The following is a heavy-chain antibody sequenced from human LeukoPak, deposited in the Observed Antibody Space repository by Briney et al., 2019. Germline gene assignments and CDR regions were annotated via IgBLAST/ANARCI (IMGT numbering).Heavy chain of an antibody. CDR2: IYYSGST. J-gene: IGHJ4*02. V-gene: IGHV4-59*12. Sequence: SETLSLTCTVSGGSISSYYWSWIRQPPGKGLEWIGSIYYSGSTYYNPSLKSRVTISVDTSKNQFSLKLSSVTAADTAVYYCARASGYDHFDYWGQGTLVTVSS. CDR3: ARASGYDHFDY. D-gene: IGHD5-12*01. CDR1: GGSISSYY.